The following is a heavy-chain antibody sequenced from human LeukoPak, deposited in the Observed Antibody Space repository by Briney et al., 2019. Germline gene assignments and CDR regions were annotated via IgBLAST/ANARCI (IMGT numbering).Heavy chain of an antibody. Sequence: GASVKVSCKASGYTFTGYYMHWVRQAPGQGLEWMGWINPNSGGTNYAQKFQGRVTMTRDTSISTAYMELSSLSSDDTAVYYCARDRGVVTLYYFDYWGQGTLVTVSS. CDR3: ARDRGVVTLYYFDY. D-gene: IGHD4-23*01. CDR2: INPNSGGT. J-gene: IGHJ4*02. CDR1: GYTFTGYY. V-gene: IGHV1-2*02.